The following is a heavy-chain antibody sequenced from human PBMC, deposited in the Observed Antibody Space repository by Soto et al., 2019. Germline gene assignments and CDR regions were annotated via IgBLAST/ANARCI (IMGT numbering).Heavy chain of an antibody. J-gene: IGHJ5*02. D-gene: IGHD3-3*01. CDR1: GFTFSNAW. CDR3: TTDPYYDFWSGYRTNWFDP. Sequence: EVQLVESGGGLVKPGGSLRLSCAASGFTFSNAWMSWVRQAPGKGLEWVGRIKSKTDGGTTDYAAPVKGRFTISRDDSKNTLYLQMNSLKTEDTAVYYCTTDPYYDFWSGYRTNWFDPWGQGTLVTVSS. CDR2: IKSKTDGGTT. V-gene: IGHV3-15*01.